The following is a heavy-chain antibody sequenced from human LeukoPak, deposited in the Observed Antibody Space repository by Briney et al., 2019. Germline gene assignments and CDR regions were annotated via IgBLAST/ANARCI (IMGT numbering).Heavy chain of an antibody. CDR1: GFTFDDYA. Sequence: PGGSLRLSCAASGFTFDDYAMHWVRQAPGKGLEWVSLISGDGGSTYYADSVKGRFTTSRDNSKNSLYLQMNSLRTEDTALYYCAKGGCSGGSCYLDYWGQGTLVTVSS. CDR3: AKGGCSGGSCYLDY. D-gene: IGHD2-15*01. J-gene: IGHJ4*02. V-gene: IGHV3-43*02. CDR2: ISGDGGST.